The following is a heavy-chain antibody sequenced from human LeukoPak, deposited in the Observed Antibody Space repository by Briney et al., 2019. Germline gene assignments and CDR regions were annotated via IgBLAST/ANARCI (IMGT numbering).Heavy chain of an antibody. V-gene: IGHV4-59*01. CDR1: NGSISSYY. CDR3: ARGDYIRGNIHSNAEYFQH. Sequence: SETLSLTCTVSNGSISSYYWSWIRQPPRKRPEWIGYIDYSGNTHFNPSLRSRSTMSLDTSMRQFFLRLSSVTAADSAVYFCARGDYIRGNIHSNAEYFQHWGQGIPVTVSS. D-gene: IGHD3-16*01. CDR2: IDYSGNT. J-gene: IGHJ1*01.